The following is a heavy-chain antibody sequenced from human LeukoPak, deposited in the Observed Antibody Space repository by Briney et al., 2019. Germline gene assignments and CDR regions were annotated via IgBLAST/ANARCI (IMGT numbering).Heavy chain of an antibody. Sequence: SETLSLTCTVSGGSISSGSYYWSWIRQPAGKGLEWIGRIYTSGSTNYNPSLKSRVTISVDTSKNQFSLKLSSVTAADTAVYYCARETVDYGDFRPVGYWGQGTLVTVSS. CDR1: GGSISSGSYY. D-gene: IGHD4-17*01. J-gene: IGHJ4*02. CDR3: ARETVDYGDFRPVGY. V-gene: IGHV4-61*02. CDR2: IYTSGST.